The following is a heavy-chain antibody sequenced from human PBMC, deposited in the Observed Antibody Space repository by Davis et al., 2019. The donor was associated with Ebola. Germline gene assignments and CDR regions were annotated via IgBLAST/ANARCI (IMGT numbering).Heavy chain of an antibody. CDR1: GYTFTGYY. V-gene: IGHV1-2*02. CDR3: AKDIRILTYGGFDS. CDR2: INPNSGGT. Sequence: ASVKVSCKASGYTFTGYYMHWVRQAPGQGLEWMGWINPNSGGTNYAQKFQGRVTMTRDTSISTAYMELSRLRSDDTAVYYCAKDIRILTYGGFDSWGQGTLVTVSS. J-gene: IGHJ4*02. D-gene: IGHD3-9*01.